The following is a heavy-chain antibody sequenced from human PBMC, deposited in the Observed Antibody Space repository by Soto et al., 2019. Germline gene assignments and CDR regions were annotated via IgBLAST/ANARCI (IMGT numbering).Heavy chain of an antibody. CDR2: IWYDGSNK. D-gene: IGHD3-16*01. CDR1: GFTFSSYG. Sequence: QVQLVESGGGVVQPGRSLRLSCAASGFTFSSYGMHWVRQAPGKGLEWVAVIWYDGSNKYYADSVKGRFTISRDNSKNTLYLQMNSLRAEDTAVYYCAREIGGRGDDYYGMDVWGQGTTVTVSS. CDR3: AREIGGRGDDYYGMDV. J-gene: IGHJ6*02. V-gene: IGHV3-33*01.